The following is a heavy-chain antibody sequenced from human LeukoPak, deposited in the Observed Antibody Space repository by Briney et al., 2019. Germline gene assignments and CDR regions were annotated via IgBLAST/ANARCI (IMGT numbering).Heavy chain of an antibody. D-gene: IGHD3-22*01. CDR3: ARDRYYDSSGYYYISDAFDI. CDR1: GFTFSSYA. CDR2: ISGSGGST. J-gene: IGHJ3*02. Sequence: GGSLRLSCAASGFTFSSYAMSWVRQAPGKGLEWVSAISGSGGSTYYADSVKGRFTISRDNSKNTLYLQMNSLRAEDTAVYYCARDRYYDSSGYYYISDAFDIWGQGTMVTVSS. V-gene: IGHV3-23*01.